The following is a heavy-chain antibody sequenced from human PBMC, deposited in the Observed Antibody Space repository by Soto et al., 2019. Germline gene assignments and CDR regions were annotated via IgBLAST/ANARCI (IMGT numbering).Heavy chain of an antibody. J-gene: IGHJ4*02. Sequence: EVQLLESGGGLVQPGGSLRLSCAASGFTFSSYAMSWVRQAPGKGLEWVSAISGSGGSTYYADSVKGRFTISSDNSKNTLYLQMNRLRAEDTAVYYCAKVGTGGYYGSGSYYNRYWGQGTLVTVSS. CDR2: ISGSGGST. D-gene: IGHD3-10*01. CDR3: AKVGTGGYYGSGSYYNRY. V-gene: IGHV3-23*01. CDR1: GFTFSSYA.